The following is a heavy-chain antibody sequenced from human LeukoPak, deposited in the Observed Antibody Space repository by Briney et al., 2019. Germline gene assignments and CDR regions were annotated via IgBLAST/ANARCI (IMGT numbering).Heavy chain of an antibody. CDR1: GGSFSGYY. V-gene: IGHV4-34*01. J-gene: IGHJ4*02. Sequence: PSETLSLTCAVYGGSFSGYYWSWIRQPPGKGLEWIGEINHSGSTNYNPSLKSRVTISVDTSKNQSSLKLSSVTAADTAVYYCAGWGVSGHYWGQGTLVTVSS. D-gene: IGHD3-16*01. CDR3: AGWGVSGHY. CDR2: INHSGST.